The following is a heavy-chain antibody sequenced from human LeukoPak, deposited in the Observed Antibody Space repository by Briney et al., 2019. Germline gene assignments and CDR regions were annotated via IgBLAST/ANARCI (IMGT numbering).Heavy chain of an antibody. V-gene: IGHV4-39*01. D-gene: IGHD3-22*01. CDR3: ARHEIVVVITTPSYFHY. CDR2: IYYSGST. J-gene: IGHJ4*02. CDR1: GGSISSSSYY. Sequence: SETLSLTCTVSGGSISSSSYYWGWIRQPPGKALEWIGSIYYSGSTYYNPSLKSRVTISVDTSKNQFSLKLSSVTAADTAVYYCARHEIVVVITTPSYFHYWGQGTLVTVSS.